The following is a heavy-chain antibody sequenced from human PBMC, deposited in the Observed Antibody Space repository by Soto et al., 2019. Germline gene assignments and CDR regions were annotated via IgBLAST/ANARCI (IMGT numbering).Heavy chain of an antibody. Sequence: QVQLQESGPGLVKPSQTLSLTCAVSGVSINTGGYSWNGIRQSPGKALEWMGHIYQSGSTYYKPSLKGRITISVDMSNNDFSLEVTSVTPADTAVYFCARGDYNDYFDFWGQGALVTVSS. V-gene: IGHV4-30-2*06. CDR1: GVSINTGGYS. J-gene: IGHJ4*02. D-gene: IGHD4-4*01. CDR3: ARGDYNDYFDF. CDR2: IYQSGST.